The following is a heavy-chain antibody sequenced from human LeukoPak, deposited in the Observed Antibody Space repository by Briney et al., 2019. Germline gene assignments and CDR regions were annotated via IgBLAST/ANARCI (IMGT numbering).Heavy chain of an antibody. J-gene: IGHJ4*02. CDR3: ARDYYDSSGYYSPYYFDY. CDR1: GFTFSDYY. V-gene: IGHV3-11*01. CDR2: ISSSGSTI. Sequence: PGGPLRLSCAASGFTFSDYYMSWIRQAPGKGLEWVSYISSSGSTIYYADSVKGRFTISRDNAKNSLYLQMNSLRAEDTAVYYCARDYYDSSGYYSPYYFDYWGQGTLVTVSS. D-gene: IGHD3-22*01.